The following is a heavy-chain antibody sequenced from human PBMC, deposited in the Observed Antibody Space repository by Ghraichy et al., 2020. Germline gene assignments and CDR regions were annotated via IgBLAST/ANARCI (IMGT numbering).Heavy chain of an antibody. V-gene: IGHV4-34*10. D-gene: IGHD1-26*01. CDR1: GGSFIGHY. CDR2: INHERDT. CDR3: AGVNNIVGPFDS. Sequence: SETLSLTCAVYGGSFIGHYWSWVRQPPGRGLEWIGQINHERDTMYNSSLKSRIIMSVDTMKNQLSLTLTFMTAADTATYYCAGVNNIVGPFDSWGQGTLVTGSS. J-gene: IGHJ4*02.